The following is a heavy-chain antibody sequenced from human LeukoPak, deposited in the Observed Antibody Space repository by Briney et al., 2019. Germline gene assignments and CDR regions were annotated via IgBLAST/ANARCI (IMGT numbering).Heavy chain of an antibody. CDR3: ARDEGWGSGAFDI. CDR1: GGSFSGYY. V-gene: IGHV4-34*01. D-gene: IGHD3-16*01. J-gene: IGHJ3*02. Sequence: SETLSLTCAVYGGSFSGYYWSWIRQPPGKGLEWIGEINHSESTNYNPSLKSRVTISVDTSKNQFSLKLSSVTAADTAVYYCARDEGWGSGAFDIWGQGTMVTVSS. CDR2: INHSEST.